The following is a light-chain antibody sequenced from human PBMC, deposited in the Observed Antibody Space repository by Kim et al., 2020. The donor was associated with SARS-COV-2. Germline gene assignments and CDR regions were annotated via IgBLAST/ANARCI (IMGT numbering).Light chain of an antibody. CDR2: KAA. Sequence: ASVGDRVTITCRASHSLNNWLAWYQLKPGKAPNLLIYKAAGLQNGVPSRFSGSGSETEFTLTISSLQPEDSATYYCQQYNSFPWMFGQGTKVDIK. J-gene: IGKJ1*01. CDR3: QQYNSFPWM. CDR1: HSLNNW. V-gene: IGKV1-5*03.